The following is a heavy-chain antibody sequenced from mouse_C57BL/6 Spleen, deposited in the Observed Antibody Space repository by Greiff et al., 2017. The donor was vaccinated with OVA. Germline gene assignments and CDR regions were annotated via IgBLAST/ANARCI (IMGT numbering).Heavy chain of an antibody. Sequence: DVKLVESGGGLVQPKGSLKLSCAASGFSFNTYAMNWVRQAPGKGLEWVARIRSKSNNYATYYADSVKDRFTISRDDSESMLYLQMNNLKTEDTAMYYCVRHYSNYGAMDYWGQGTSVTVSS. CDR3: VRHYSNYGAMDY. CDR2: IRSKSNNYAT. J-gene: IGHJ4*01. D-gene: IGHD2-5*01. V-gene: IGHV10-1*01. CDR1: GFSFNTYA.